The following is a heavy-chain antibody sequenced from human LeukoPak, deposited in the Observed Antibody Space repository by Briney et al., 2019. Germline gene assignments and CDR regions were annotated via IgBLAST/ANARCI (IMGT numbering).Heavy chain of an antibody. CDR1: GFTFSSSC. D-gene: IGHD1-26*01. J-gene: IGHJ4*02. V-gene: IGHV3-7*01. Sequence: GGSLRLSCAASGFTFSSSCMSWVRQAPGKGLGWAANIKRDGKDKYYMDSVKGRFTISRDNAKNSLYLQMNSLRAEDTAVYYCARAADIVGATTDLDYWGQGTLVTVSS. CDR3: ARAADIVGATTDLDY. CDR2: IKRDGKDK.